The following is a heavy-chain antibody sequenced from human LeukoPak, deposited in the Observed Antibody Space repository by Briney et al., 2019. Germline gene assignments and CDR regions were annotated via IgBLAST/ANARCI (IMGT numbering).Heavy chain of an antibody. CDR3: AREPSSGGSCYDSPFDY. V-gene: IGHV1-2*02. CDR1: GYTFTGYY. J-gene: IGHJ4*02. D-gene: IGHD2-15*01. CDR2: INPNSGGT. Sequence: ASVKVSCKASGYTFTGYYMHWVRQAPGQGLEWMGWINPNSGGTNYAQKFQGRVTMTRDTSISTAYMELSRLRSDDTAVYYCAREPSSGGSCYDSPFDYWGQGTLVTVSS.